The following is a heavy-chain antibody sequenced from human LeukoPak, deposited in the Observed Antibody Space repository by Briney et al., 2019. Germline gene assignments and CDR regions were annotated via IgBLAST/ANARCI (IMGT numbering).Heavy chain of an antibody. D-gene: IGHD2-8*01. V-gene: IGHV1-2*02. CDR1: GYSFIDYH. CDR2: ISPRSGAT. J-gene: IGHJ5*02. CDR3: ARDVIMGGSQGWFDP. Sequence: ASVKVSCKASGYSFIDYHIHWVRQAPGQGLECMGWISPRSGATKYYIERFQGRFTMTRDTPISTAYMELSGLTYDDTAMYFCARDVIMGGSQGWFDPWGQGTLVTVSS.